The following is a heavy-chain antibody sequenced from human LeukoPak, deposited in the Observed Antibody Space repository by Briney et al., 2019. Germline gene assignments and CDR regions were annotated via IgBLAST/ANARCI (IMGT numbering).Heavy chain of an antibody. CDR1: DGSISSVSYY. D-gene: IGHD6-13*01. V-gene: IGHV4-39*01. Sequence: PSETLSLTCTVSDGSISSVSYYWGWIRQPPGKGLEWIGTIYYSGTTYYNPSLKSRVTISIDTSKNQFSLKLGSVTAADTAVYYCARLVGSWSQTGYYYYMDVWGKGTTVTISS. J-gene: IGHJ6*03. CDR3: ARLVGSWSQTGYYYYMDV. CDR2: IYYSGTT.